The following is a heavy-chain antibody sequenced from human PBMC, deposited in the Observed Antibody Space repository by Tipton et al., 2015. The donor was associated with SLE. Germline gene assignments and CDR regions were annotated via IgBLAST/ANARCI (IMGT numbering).Heavy chain of an antibody. J-gene: IGHJ6*02. CDR3: ARNGVRGDYYGMDV. CDR2: IYYSGST. Sequence: TLSLTCTVSGGSISSGSYYWSWIRQPAGKGLEWIAYIYYSGSTNYNPSLKSRVTISVDTSKNQFSLKLSSVTAADTAVYYCARNGVRGDYYGMDVWGQGTTVTVSS. V-gene: IGHV4-61*09. CDR1: GGSISSGSYY. D-gene: IGHD3-10*01.